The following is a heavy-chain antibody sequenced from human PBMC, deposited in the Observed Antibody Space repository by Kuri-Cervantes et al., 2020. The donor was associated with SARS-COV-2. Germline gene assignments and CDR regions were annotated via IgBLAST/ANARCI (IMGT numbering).Heavy chain of an antibody. V-gene: IGHV3-74*01. CDR2: INPDGSYT. CDR3: VRDGDHWNFDY. J-gene: IGHJ4*02. Sequence: GQSMTISCAASGFTFSGHWIHWARQEPGKGLVWVSRINPDGSYTNNTDSVKGRFTLSRDNAKNMLFLKMNSLRAEDTAVYYCVRDGDHWNFDYWGQGTLVTVSS. CDR1: GFTFSGHW. D-gene: IGHD1-1*01.